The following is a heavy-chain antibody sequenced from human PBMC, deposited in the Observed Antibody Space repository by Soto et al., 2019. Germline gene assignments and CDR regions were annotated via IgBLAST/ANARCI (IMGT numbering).Heavy chain of an antibody. CDR1: GGSISSGGYY. D-gene: IGHD3-10*01. V-gene: IGHV4-31*03. J-gene: IGHJ4*02. CDR3: ERHRGGSGDFDY. CDR2: IYYSGST. Sequence: QVQLQESGPGLVKPSQTLSLTCTVSGGSISSGGYYWSWIRQHPGEGLEWIGYIYYSGSTYYNPSRERRVTISVDTSKKQVARKRCSVPAADAAGYNCERHRGGSGDFDYWGQGTLVTVSS.